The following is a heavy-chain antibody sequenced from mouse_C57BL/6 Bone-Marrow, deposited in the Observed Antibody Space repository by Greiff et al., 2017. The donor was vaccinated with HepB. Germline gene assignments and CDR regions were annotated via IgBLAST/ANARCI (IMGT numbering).Heavy chain of an antibody. CDR1: GFTFSNYW. V-gene: IGHV6-3*01. J-gene: IGHJ2*01. CDR3: TGPLLLRAPYYFDY. CDR2: IRLKSDNYAT. Sequence: EVKFEESGGGLVQPGGSMKLSCVASGFTFSNYWMNWVRQSPEKGLEWVAQIRLKSDNYATHYAVSVKGRFTISRDDSKSSVYLQMNNLRAEDTGIYYCTGPLLLRAPYYFDYWGQGTTLTVSS. D-gene: IGHD1-1*01.